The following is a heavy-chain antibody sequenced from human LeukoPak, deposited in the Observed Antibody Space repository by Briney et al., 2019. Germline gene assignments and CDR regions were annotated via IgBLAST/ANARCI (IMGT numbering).Heavy chain of an antibody. CDR2: IRYDGSNK. Sequence: GGSLRLSCAASGFTFSSYGMHWVRQAPGKGLEWVAFIRYDGSNKYYADSVKGRFTISRDNSKNTLYLQMNSLRAEDTAVYYCAKLYVTVRDAFDIWGQGTMVTVSS. V-gene: IGHV3-30*02. J-gene: IGHJ3*02. CDR3: AKLYVTVRDAFDI. CDR1: GFTFSSYG. D-gene: IGHD2/OR15-2a*01.